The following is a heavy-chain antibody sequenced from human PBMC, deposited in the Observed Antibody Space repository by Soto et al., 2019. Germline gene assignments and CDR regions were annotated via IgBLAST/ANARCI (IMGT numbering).Heavy chain of an antibody. V-gene: IGHV1-18*01. CDR3: ARDLPKRVVVATYYYYGMDV. D-gene: IGHD2-15*01. CDR2: NSAYNGNT. J-gene: IGHJ6*02. Sequence: ASVKVSCKASGYTFTSYGISWVRQAPGQGLEWMGWNSAYNGNTNYAQKLQGRVTMTTDTSTSTAYMELRSLRSDDTAVYYCARDLPKRVVVATYYYYGMDVWGQGTTVTVSS. CDR1: GYTFTSYG.